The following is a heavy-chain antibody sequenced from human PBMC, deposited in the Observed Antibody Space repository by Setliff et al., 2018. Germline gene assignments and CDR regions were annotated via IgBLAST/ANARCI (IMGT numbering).Heavy chain of an antibody. Sequence: KPSETLSLTCTVSDGSLSTYYWSWIRQPPGKGLEFIEYVYYSGTANYSPSLRSRLTISVDTSKNQFSLKLRSVTAADTAVYYCARGGTFRYFDFWGQGAPVTVSS. D-gene: IGHD5-12*01. CDR3: ARGGTFRYFDF. J-gene: IGHJ4*02. CDR1: DGSLSTYY. V-gene: IGHV4-59*01. CDR2: VYYSGTA.